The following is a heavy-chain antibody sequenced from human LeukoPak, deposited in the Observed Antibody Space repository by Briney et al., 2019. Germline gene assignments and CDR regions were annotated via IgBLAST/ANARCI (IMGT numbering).Heavy chain of an antibody. D-gene: IGHD2-15*01. CDR3: ARGDCSGGSCYVGY. Sequence: SETLSLTCTVSGGSISSYYWSWIRQPPGKGLEWIGYIYYSGSTNYNPSPKSRVTISVDTSKNQFSLKLSSVTAADTAVYYCARGDCSGGSCYVGYWGQGTLVTVSS. CDR2: IYYSGST. CDR1: GGSISSYY. V-gene: IGHV4-59*01. J-gene: IGHJ4*02.